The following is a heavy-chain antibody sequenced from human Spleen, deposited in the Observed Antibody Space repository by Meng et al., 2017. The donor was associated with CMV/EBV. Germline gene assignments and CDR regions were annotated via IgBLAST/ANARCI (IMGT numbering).Heavy chain of an antibody. V-gene: IGHV4-59*01. CDR2: IYYSGST. Sequence: SETLSLTCTVSGGSISSYYWSWIRQPPGKGLEWIGYIYYSGSTNYNPSLRSRVTISVDTSKNQFSLKLSSVTAADTAVYYCGSGFWSGYRLDQIDYWGQGTLVTVSS. CDR1: GGSISSYY. CDR3: GSGFWSGYRLDQIDY. J-gene: IGHJ4*02. D-gene: IGHD3-3*01.